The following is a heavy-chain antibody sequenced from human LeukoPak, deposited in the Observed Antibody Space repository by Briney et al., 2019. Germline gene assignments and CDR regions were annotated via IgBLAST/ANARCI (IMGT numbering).Heavy chain of an antibody. Sequence: PGGSLRLSCAASGFTFSSYAMNWVRQAPGKGLEWVSGMSTSGGRTYYADSEKGRFTISRDNSKNTLYLQMNSLRAEDTAVYYCAKIPGSSGYTSDGYWGQGTLVTVSS. D-gene: IGHD3-22*01. CDR2: MSTSGGRT. J-gene: IGHJ4*02. V-gene: IGHV3-23*01. CDR3: AKIPGSSGYTSDGY. CDR1: GFTFSSYA.